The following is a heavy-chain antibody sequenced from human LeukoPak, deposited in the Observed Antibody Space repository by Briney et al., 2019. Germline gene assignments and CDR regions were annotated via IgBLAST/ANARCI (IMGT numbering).Heavy chain of an antibody. D-gene: IGHD1-26*01. J-gene: IGHJ4*02. CDR3: ARLFSHGCGDY. CDR2: IYPGESDT. Sequence: GESLKISCKGSGYTFTSYWIGWVRQMPGKGLEWMGIIYPGESDTISSPSLQGQVTNSADKSITTAYLQWSSLKASDTAIYYCARLFSHGCGDYWGQGTLVTVSS. V-gene: IGHV5-51*01. CDR1: GYTFTSYW.